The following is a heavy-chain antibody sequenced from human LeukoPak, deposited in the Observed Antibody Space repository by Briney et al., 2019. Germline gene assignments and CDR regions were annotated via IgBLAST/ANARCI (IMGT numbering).Heavy chain of an antibody. Sequence: RPGGSLRLSCAASGFPLSSYSINWVRQAPGKGLEWVSYISSSGSAIYYVDSVKGRFTVSRDNAKNSLFLQMSSPRAEDTAVYYCVRVKGSYFDYWGQGALVTVSS. CDR3: VRVKGSYFDY. J-gene: IGHJ4*02. D-gene: IGHD2-15*01. V-gene: IGHV3-48*01. CDR1: GFPLSSYS. CDR2: ISSSGSAI.